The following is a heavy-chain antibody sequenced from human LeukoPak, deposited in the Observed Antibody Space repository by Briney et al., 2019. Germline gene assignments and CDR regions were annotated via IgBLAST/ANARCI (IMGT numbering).Heavy chain of an antibody. CDR1: GFTFSSYW. CDR2: INSDGSST. J-gene: IGHJ4*02. D-gene: IGHD2-2*01. Sequence: GGSLRLSCAASGFTFSSYWMHWVRQAPGKGLVWVSRINSDGSSTSYADSVKGRFTISRDNAKNSLYLQMNSLRAEDTAVYYCASLYCSSTSCYDCWGQGTLVTVSS. CDR3: ASLYCSSTSCYDC. V-gene: IGHV3-74*01.